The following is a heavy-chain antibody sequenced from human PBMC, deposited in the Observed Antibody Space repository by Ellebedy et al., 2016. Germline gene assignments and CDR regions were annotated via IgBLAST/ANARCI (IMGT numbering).Heavy chain of an antibody. CDR2: IKSKPDGGAV. CDR3: VTEVSGAFHI. J-gene: IGHJ3*02. Sequence: GGSLRLSCSASGFTLTNAWMNWVRQAPEMGLEWVGLIKSKPDGGAVDYAAPVKGRFTISRDDSQNTLYLHMSSLRTDDTAVYYCVTEVSGAFHIWGLGTMVTVSS. V-gene: IGHV3-15*07. CDR1: GFTLTNAW. D-gene: IGHD6-6*01.